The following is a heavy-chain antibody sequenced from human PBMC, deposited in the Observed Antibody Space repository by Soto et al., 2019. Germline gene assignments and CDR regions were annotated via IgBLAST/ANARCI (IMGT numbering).Heavy chain of an antibody. V-gene: IGHV1-46*01. Sequence: ASVKVSCKASGYTFTSYYMHWVRQAPGQGLEWMGIINPSGGSTSYAQKFQGRVTTTRDTSTSTVYMELSSLRAEDTAVYYCAKDTDGENYFNYWAQATLVTVSS. CDR1: GYTFTSYY. CDR3: AKDTDGENYFNY. J-gene: IGHJ4*02. CDR2: INPSGGST. D-gene: IGHD4-17*01.